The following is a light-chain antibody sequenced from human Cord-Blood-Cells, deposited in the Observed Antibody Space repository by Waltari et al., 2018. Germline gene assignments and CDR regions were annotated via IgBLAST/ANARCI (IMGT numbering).Light chain of an antibody. V-gene: IGLV1-47*01. CDR2: RNN. CDR3: AAWDDSLSGWV. J-gene: IGLJ3*02. Sequence: QSVLTQPPSASGTPGQRVTIPCSGSSSNIGSNHVYWYQQLPGPAPKLLIYRNNHRPSGVPDRCSGSKAGTSASLAISGLRSEDEADYYCAAWDDSLSGWVFGGGTKLTVL. CDR1: SSNIGSNH.